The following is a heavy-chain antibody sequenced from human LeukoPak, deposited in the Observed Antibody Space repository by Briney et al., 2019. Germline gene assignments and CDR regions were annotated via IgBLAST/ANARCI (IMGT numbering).Heavy chain of an antibody. D-gene: IGHD3-22*01. CDR3: ARLSQTPDYYSNGGYYYLGY. V-gene: IGHV1-8*01. J-gene: IGHJ4*02. CDR2: MNPNTGRT. Sequence: ASVKVSCKASRYTFTSYDINWVREAAGQRLEWMGWMNPNTGRTGFAQKFQGRLTMTRDASISTAYMELSSLRSDDTAVYYCARLSQTPDYYSNGGYYYLGYWGQGTPVTVSS. CDR1: RYTFTSYD.